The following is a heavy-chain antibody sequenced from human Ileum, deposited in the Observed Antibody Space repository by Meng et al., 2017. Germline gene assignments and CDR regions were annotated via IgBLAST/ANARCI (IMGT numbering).Heavy chain of an antibody. J-gene: IGHJ4*02. D-gene: IGHD4-17*01. CDR3: ARGLAGDYVYPFDH. CDR1: GFSLSKYW. V-gene: IGHV3-74*01. CDR2: IDTDGSPT. Sequence: GESLKISCAASGFSLSKYWMHWVRQAPGKGLVWVSRIDTDGSPTNYADSVKGRFTISRDNAKNTLYLQMNSLRPEDTAVYFCARGLAGDYVYPFDHWGQGTQVTVSS.